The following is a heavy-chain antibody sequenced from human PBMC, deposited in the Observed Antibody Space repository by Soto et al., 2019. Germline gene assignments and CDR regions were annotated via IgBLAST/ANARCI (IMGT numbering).Heavy chain of an antibody. D-gene: IGHD6-6*01. Sequence: ASVKVSCKASGYTFTGYYMHWVRQAPGQGLEWMGWINPNSGGTNYAQKFQGWVTMTRDTSISTAYMELSRLRSDDTAVYYCARDLQLEYSSSPPLGYWGQGTLVTVSS. J-gene: IGHJ4*02. CDR3: ARDLQLEYSSSPPLGY. CDR1: GYTFTGYY. V-gene: IGHV1-2*04. CDR2: INPNSGGT.